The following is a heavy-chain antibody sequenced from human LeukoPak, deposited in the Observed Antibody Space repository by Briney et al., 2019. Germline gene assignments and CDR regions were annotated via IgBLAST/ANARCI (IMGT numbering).Heavy chain of an antibody. Sequence: GGSLRLSCAASGFTFSSFHMNWVRQAPGKGLEWVAFIRYDGSNKYYADSVKGRFTISRDNSKNTLYLQMNSLRPEDTAVYYCAKDSKRWKTYYYEAGSYYFDYWGQGTRVTVSS. CDR2: IRYDGSNK. V-gene: IGHV3-30*02. CDR3: AKDSKRWKTYYYEAGSYYFDY. D-gene: IGHD3-10*01. J-gene: IGHJ4*02. CDR1: GFTFSSFH.